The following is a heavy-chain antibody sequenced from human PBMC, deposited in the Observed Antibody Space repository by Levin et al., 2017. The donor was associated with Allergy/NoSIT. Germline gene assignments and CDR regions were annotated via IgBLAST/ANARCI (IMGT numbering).Heavy chain of an antibody. V-gene: IGHV3-23*01. CDR2: ISGNGAHT. CDR1: GFTFANNA. CDR3: TRGPHARADYYFDY. D-gene: IGHD2-21*01. J-gene: IGHJ4*02. Sequence: GGSLRLSCAASGFTFANNAMNWVRQAPGSGLEWVSAISGNGAHTYYVDSVKGRFTVSRDNSKNTLYLQMNSLRVEDTAVYYCTRGPHARADYYFDYWGQGILVTVSS.